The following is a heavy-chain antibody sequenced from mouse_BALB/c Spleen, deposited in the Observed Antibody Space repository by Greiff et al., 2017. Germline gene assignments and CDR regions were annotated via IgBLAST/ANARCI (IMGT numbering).Heavy chain of an antibody. Sequence: EVQGVESGGGLVQPGGSRKLSCAASGFTFSSFGMHWVRQAPEKGLEWVAYISSGSSTIYYADTVKGRFTISRDNPKNTLFLQMTSLRSEDTAMYYCARESRCGFAYWGQGTLVTVSA. J-gene: IGHJ3*01. CDR1: GFTFSSFG. CDR3: ARESRCGFAY. V-gene: IGHV5-17*02. D-gene: IGHD6-2*01. CDR2: ISSGSSTI.